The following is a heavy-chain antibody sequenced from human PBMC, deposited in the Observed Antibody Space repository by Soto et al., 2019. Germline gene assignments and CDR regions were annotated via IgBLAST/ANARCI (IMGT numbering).Heavy chain of an antibody. J-gene: IGHJ5*02. Sequence: SGPALVNPTGTLTLTCTVSGFSLSNARMGVSWIRQPPGKALEWLAHIFSNDEKSYSTSLKSRLTISKDTSKSQVVLTMTNMDPVDTATYYCARIRSYYDILTGYYVWFDPWGQGTLVTVSS. CDR3: ARIRSYYDILTGYYVWFDP. CDR2: IFSNDEK. D-gene: IGHD3-9*01. V-gene: IGHV2-26*01. CDR1: GFSLSNARMG.